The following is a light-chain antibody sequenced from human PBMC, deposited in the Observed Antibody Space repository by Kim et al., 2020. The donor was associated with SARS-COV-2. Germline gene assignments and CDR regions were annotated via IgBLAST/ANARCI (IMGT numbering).Light chain of an antibody. CDR1: QGISSL. J-gene: IGKJ2*01. V-gene: IGKV1-9*01. Sequence: SASVGDGVTITCRASQGISSLLAWYQQKPGKAPKLLIHTASTLHSGVPSRFSGSGSGTDYTLTISSLQPEDFATYYCQQVNDYPHTFGQGTKLEI. CDR2: TAS. CDR3: QQVNDYPHT.